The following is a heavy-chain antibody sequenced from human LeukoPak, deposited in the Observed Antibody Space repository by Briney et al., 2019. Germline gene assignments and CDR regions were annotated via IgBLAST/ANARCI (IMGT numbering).Heavy chain of an antibody. CDR2: INPNSGGT. CDR1: GYTFTSYY. CDR3: ARALYYDSSGYYSSSYYYFQH. D-gene: IGHD3-22*01. Sequence: ASVKVSCKASGYTFTSYYLHWVRQAPGQGLECVGWINPNSGGTKYAQKFQGRVTMTRDTSISTAYMELSRLRSDDTAEYYCARALYYDSSGYYSSSYYYFQHWGQGTLVTVSS. V-gene: IGHV1-2*02. J-gene: IGHJ1*01.